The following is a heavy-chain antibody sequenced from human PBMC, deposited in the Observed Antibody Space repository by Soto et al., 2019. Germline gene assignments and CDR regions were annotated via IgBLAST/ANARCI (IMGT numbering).Heavy chain of an antibody. CDR1: GYTFSSYV. J-gene: IGHJ6*04. V-gene: IGHV1-18*01. Sequence: GASVKVSCKASGYTFSSYVISRVRQAPGQGLEWMGWISGYNGNTNYAQKLQGRVTMTTDTSTSTAYMELRSLRSDDTAVYYCARDATPRRTPVCKYLTRQLNHEAMDVWGKAPTATLPS. CDR3: ARDATPRRTPVCKYLTRQLNHEAMDV. CDR2: ISGYNGNT. D-gene: IGHD2-15*01.